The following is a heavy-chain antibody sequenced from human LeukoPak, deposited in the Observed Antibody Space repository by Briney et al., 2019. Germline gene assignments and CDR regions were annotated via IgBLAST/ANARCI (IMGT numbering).Heavy chain of an antibody. J-gene: IGHJ5*02. CDR2: FDSEDGET. CDR3: AATTHYYDSSGYFRWFDP. V-gene: IGHV1-24*01. CDR1: GNTLTELS. Sequence: ASAKVSCKVSGNTLTELSMHWVRQAPGKGLEWMGGFDSEDGETVYAQNFQGRVTMTEDTFTDTAYMELTSLRSEDTAVYYCAATTHYYDSSGYFRWFDPWGQGTLVTVSS. D-gene: IGHD3-22*01.